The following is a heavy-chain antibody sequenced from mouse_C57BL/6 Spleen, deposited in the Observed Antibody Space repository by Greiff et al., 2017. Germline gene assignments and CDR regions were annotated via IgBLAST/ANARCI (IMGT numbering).Heavy chain of an antibody. CDR2: IYPRSGNT. CDR3: ARGDDGYFAMDY. J-gene: IGHJ4*01. Sequence: VQLQQSGAELARPGASVKLSCKASGYTFTSYGISWVKQRTGQGLEWIGEIYPRSGNTYYNEKFKGKATLTADNSSSTAYMELRSLTSEDSAVYFCARGDDGYFAMDYWGQGTSVTVSS. CDR1: GYTFTSYG. V-gene: IGHV1-81*01. D-gene: IGHD2-3*01.